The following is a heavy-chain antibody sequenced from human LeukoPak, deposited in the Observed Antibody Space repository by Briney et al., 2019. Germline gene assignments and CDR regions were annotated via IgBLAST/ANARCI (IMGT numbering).Heavy chain of an antibody. CDR3: ARVTEIVATSHYYGMDV. V-gene: IGHV1-18*04. Sequence: ASVTVSCTASGYSFTGYGINWVRQAPGQGLEWMGWISAYNGNTNYAQKVQGRVTMTTDTSTSTAHMELRSLRSDDTAVYYCARVTEIVATSHYYGMDVRGKGTTVTVSS. D-gene: IGHD5-12*01. J-gene: IGHJ6*04. CDR1: GYSFTGYG. CDR2: ISAYNGNT.